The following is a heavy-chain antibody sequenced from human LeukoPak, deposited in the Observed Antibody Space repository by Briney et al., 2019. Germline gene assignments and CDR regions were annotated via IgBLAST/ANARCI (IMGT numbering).Heavy chain of an antibody. Sequence: GASVKVSCKASGYTFTGYYMHWVRQAPGQGLEWMGWINPNSGGTNYAQKFQGRVTMTRNTSISTAYMELSSLRSEDTAVYYCARRGVVVVAARRDSYYYYYGMDVWGQGTTVTVSS. CDR1: GYTFTGYY. CDR2: INPNSGGT. D-gene: IGHD2-15*01. V-gene: IGHV1-2*02. CDR3: ARRGVVVVAARRDSYYYYYGMDV. J-gene: IGHJ6*02.